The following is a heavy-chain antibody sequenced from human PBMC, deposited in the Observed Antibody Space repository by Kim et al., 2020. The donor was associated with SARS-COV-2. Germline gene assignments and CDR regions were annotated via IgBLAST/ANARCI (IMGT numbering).Heavy chain of an antibody. D-gene: IGHD3-10*01. CDR1: SGSISSFY. V-gene: IGHV4-59*08. J-gene: IGHJ5*02. CDR3: ARGHNYGGSGHLNWLDP. CDR2: ISYSGKS. Sequence: SETLSLTCTVSSGSISSFYWTWIRQPPGKGLESLGYISYSGKSNYNPSLKSRVTISIDTSRNQFSLRLTSLTAADTAVYYCARGHNYGGSGHLNWLDPWGQGTLVTVSS.